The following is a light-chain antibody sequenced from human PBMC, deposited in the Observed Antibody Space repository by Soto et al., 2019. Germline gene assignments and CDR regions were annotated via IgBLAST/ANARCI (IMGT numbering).Light chain of an antibody. CDR1: QSVLYSSNNKNY. CDR2: WAY. CDR3: QQYYSTPQT. V-gene: IGKV4-1*01. Sequence: DIVMTQSPASLAVSLGERATINCKSSQSVLYSSNNKNYLAWYQQKPGQPPKMLIYWAYTRESGVPDRFSGSGSGTDFTLTISSLQAEDLAVYYCQQYYSTPQTFGQGTKVEIK. J-gene: IGKJ1*01.